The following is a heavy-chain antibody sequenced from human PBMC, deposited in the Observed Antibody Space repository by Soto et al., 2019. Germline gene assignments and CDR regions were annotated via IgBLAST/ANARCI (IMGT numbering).Heavy chain of an antibody. CDR2: IRFDGSNI. V-gene: IGHV3-33*01. CDR1: ESIFRGYG. D-gene: IGHD3-10*02. CDR3: ARDGVGVTTFWGFLDY. Sequence: QVQMVESGGGVVQPGGSLRLSCAVSESIFRGYGMHWVRQAPGKGLEWVAIIRFDGSNIHYADYVMGRFTISRDNSKNMLYLEMNNLRVEDTAVYSCARDGVGVTTFWGFLDYWGQGTLVTVSA. J-gene: IGHJ4*02.